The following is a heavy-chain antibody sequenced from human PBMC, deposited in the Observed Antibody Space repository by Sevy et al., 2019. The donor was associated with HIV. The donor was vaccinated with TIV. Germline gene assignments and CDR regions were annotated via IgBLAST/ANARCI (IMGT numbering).Heavy chain of an antibody. CDR2: IDSGGST. CDR3: ARDRYYDASGYYYYYYGMDV. V-gene: IGHV3-66*01. Sequence: GGSLRLSCEASGFTVSGNYMAWVRLAPGKGLEWVSLIDSGGSTYYADSVKGRFTTSRDNAKNTLYLQMNPLMAEDTAVYFYARDRYYDASGYYYYYYGMDVWGQGTTVTVSS. J-gene: IGHJ6*02. CDR1: GFTVSGNY. D-gene: IGHD3-22*01.